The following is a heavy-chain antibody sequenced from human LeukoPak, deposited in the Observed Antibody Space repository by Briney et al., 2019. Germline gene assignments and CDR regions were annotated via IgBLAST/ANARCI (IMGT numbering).Heavy chain of an antibody. CDR3: ARDLLGYCSGGSCYSAAFDI. V-gene: IGHV1-2*02. CDR1: GYTFTGYY. Sequence: ASVKVSCKASGYTFTGYYMHWVRQAPGQGLEWMGWINPNSGGTNYAQKFQGRVTMTRDTSISTAYMELSRPRSDDTAVYYCARDLLGYCSGGSCYSAAFDIWGQGTMVTVSS. D-gene: IGHD2-15*01. CDR2: INPNSGGT. J-gene: IGHJ3*02.